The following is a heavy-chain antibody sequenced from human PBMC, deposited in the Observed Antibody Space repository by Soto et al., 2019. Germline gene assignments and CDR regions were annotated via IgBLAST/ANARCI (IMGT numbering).Heavy chain of an antibody. CDR1: GGTFSDLA. Sequence: QVHLVQSGAEVKKPGSSVKVSCKTSGGTFSDLAFSWVLQAPRQGLEWVGGIIPLFGTPNYAREFQGRVSISADDSSNTVYMELRSLRSEDTAVYYCASERVAEMATGGYFDNWGQGTLVTVSS. V-gene: IGHV1-69*01. CDR3: ASERVAEMATGGYFDN. D-gene: IGHD5-12*01. CDR2: IIPLFGTP. J-gene: IGHJ4*02.